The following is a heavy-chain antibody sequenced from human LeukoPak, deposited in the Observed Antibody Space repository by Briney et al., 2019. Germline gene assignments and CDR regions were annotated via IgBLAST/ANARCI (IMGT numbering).Heavy chain of an antibody. CDR1: GFTFSTYA. CDR3: AKDSRIPAAGTEPSDY. D-gene: IGHD6-13*01. CDR2: ISGSGGST. Sequence: GGSLRLSCAASGFTFSTYAMTWVRQAPGKGLEWVSAISGSGGSTYYANSVKGRFTISRDNSKDTLYLQMNSLRVEDTAVYYCAKDSRIPAAGTEPSDYWGQGTLVTVSS. V-gene: IGHV3-23*01. J-gene: IGHJ4*02.